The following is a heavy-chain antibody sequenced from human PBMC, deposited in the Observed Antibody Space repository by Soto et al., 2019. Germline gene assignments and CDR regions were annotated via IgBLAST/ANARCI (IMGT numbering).Heavy chain of an antibody. V-gene: IGHV3-30-3*01. CDR3: ARGGSGSYPFRDGWFDP. CDR2: ISYDGSNK. Sequence: PGGSLRLSCAASGCTFSSYAMHWVRQAPGKGLEWVAVISYDGSNKYYADSVKGRFTISRDNSKNTLYLQMNSLRAEDTAVYYCARGGSGSYPFRDGWFDPWGQGTLVTVSS. J-gene: IGHJ5*02. CDR1: GCTFSSYA. D-gene: IGHD1-26*01.